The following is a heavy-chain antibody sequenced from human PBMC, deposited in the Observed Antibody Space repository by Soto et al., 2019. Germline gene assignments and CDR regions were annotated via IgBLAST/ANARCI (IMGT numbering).Heavy chain of an antibody. CDR3: AREIAAAGLVGYYYYYYMDV. CDR1: GFTFSSYW. V-gene: IGHV3-7*01. J-gene: IGHJ6*03. D-gene: IGHD6-13*01. Sequence: GGSLRLSCAASGFTFSSYWTSWVRQAPGKGLEWVANIKQDGSEKYYVDSVKGRFTISRDNAKNSLYLQMNSLRAEDTAVYYCAREIAAAGLVGYYYYYYMDVWGKGTTVTVSS. CDR2: IKQDGSEK.